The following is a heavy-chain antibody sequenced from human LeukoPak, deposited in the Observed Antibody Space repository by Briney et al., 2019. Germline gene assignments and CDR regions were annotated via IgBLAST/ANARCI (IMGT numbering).Heavy chain of an antibody. Sequence: PSETLSLTCAVYGGSFSGYYWSWVRQPPGKGLEWIGEINHSGSTNYNPSLKSRVTISVDKSKNQFSLKLSSVTAADTAVYYCARYDILTGNVGYYYYYMDVWGKGTTVTVSS. V-gene: IGHV4-34*01. J-gene: IGHJ6*03. CDR1: GGSFSGYY. CDR2: INHSGST. CDR3: ARYDILTGNVGYYYYYMDV. D-gene: IGHD3-9*01.